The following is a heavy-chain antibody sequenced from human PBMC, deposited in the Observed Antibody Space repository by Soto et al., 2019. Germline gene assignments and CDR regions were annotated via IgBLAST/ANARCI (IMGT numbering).Heavy chain of an antibody. CDR1: GYSISSGYY. CDR3: ARAYYYDSSGYLDI. V-gene: IGHV4-38-2*01. D-gene: IGHD3-22*01. CDR2: IYHSGST. Sequence: SETLSLTCAVSGYSISSGYYWGWIRQPPGKGLEWIGSIYHSGSTYYNPSLKSRVTISVDTSKNQFSLKLSSVTAADTAVYYCARAYYYDSSGYLDIWGQGTMVTVSS. J-gene: IGHJ3*02.